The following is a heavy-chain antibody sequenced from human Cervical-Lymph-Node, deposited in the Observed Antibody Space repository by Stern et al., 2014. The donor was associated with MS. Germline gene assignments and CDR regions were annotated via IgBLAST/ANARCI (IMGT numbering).Heavy chain of an antibody. J-gene: IGHJ5*02. V-gene: IGHV2-5*02. CDR3: AHFSMVQGVWWFDP. Sequence: QINLRESGPTLVKPTQTLTLTCTFSGFSLTTVGLGVGWLRQPPGKALEWLAIIYWDDDKRCPPSLESRLAIAKDFSKDQVVLTMTNMDPVYTATYHCAHFSMVQGVWWFDPWGQGILVTVSS. CDR1: GFSLTTVGLG. CDR2: IYWDDDK. D-gene: IGHD3-10*01.